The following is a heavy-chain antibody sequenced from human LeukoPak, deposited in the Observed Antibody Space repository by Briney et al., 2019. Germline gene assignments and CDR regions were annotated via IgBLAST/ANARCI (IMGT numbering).Heavy chain of an antibody. J-gene: IGHJ4*02. D-gene: IGHD3-3*01. CDR1: GYTFTNYG. V-gene: IGHV1-18*01. Sequence: ASVKVSCKASGYTFTNYGISWVRQTPGQGLEWMGWISAYSGNTNYAQNLQGRVTMTTDTSTSTAYMELRSLRSDDTAVYYCARAPDDYDFWSGPFDYWGRGTLVTVSS. CDR3: ARAPDDYDFWSGPFDY. CDR2: ISAYSGNT.